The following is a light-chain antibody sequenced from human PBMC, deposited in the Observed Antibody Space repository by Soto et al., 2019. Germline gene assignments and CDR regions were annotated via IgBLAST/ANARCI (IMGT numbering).Light chain of an antibody. V-gene: IGKV1-9*01. Sequence: DIQLTQSPSFLSASVGDRVTITCRASQGVSNFLAWYQQKPGKAPKLLIYNVSTLQRGVPARFSGSGSGTDFTLTISSLQPEDFATYCCQQLKSYPFTFGPGTKVDIK. CDR1: QGVSNF. CDR2: NVS. CDR3: QQLKSYPFT. J-gene: IGKJ3*01.